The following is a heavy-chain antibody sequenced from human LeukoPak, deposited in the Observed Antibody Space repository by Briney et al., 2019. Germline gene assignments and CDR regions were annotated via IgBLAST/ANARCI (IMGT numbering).Heavy chain of an antibody. CDR2: IYSGGST. Sequence: GGSLRLSCAASGFTFSSNYMNWVRQAPGKGLEWVSVIYSGGSTYYSDYVKGGFTISRDKTKKTLYLQMHTLRVEHTAVYYCARCRGYSSGFHSYMDVWGKGTTLTVSS. CDR1: GFTFSSNY. J-gene: IGHJ6*03. CDR3: ARCRGYSSGFHSYMDV. V-gene: IGHV3-53*01. D-gene: IGHD6-19*01.